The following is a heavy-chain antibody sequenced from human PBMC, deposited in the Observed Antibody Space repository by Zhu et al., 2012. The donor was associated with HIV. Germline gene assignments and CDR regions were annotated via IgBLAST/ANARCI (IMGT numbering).Heavy chain of an antibody. CDR1: HYSVSSAYY. V-gene: IGHV4-38-2*02. Sequence: QVQLQESGPGLVKPSETLSLICTVSHYSVSSAYYWGWVRQPPGKGLEWIGNIFHTGSTDSNPSLKSRVSISVDTSKNQFSLKLSSVTPXDTALYYCARSTVTTSGXFDIWGQGTSGHRLS. CDR3: ARSTVTTSGXFDI. D-gene: IGHD4-17*01. J-gene: IGHJ3*02. CDR2: IFHTGST.